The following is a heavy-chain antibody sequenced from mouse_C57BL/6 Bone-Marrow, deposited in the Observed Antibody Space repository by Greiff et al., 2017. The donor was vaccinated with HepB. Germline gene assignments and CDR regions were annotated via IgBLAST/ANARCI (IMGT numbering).Heavy chain of an antibody. Sequence: QVQLQQSGAELARPGASVKLSCKASGYTFTSYGISWVKQRTGQGLEWIGELYPRSGNTYYNEKFKGKATLTADKSSSTAYMELRSLTSEDSAVYFCAGDDYYSNYVWAWFAYWGQGTLVTVSA. J-gene: IGHJ3*01. CDR3: AGDDYYSNYVWAWFAY. D-gene: IGHD2-5*01. V-gene: IGHV1-81*01. CDR1: GYTFTSYG. CDR2: LYPRSGNT.